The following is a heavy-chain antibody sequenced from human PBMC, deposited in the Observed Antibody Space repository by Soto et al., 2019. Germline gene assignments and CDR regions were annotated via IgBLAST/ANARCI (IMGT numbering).Heavy chain of an antibody. V-gene: IGHV4-59*01. J-gene: IGHJ1*01. D-gene: IGHD4-17*01. CDR1: GGSISSYY. Sequence: SETLSLTCTVSGGSISSYYWSWIRQPPGKGLEWIGYIYYSGSTNYNPSLKSRVTISVETSKNQFSLKLSSVTAADTAVYFCSSATDDYGDYGGEYFQHWGQGTLVTVSS. CDR3: SSATDDYGDYGGEYFQH. CDR2: IYYSGST.